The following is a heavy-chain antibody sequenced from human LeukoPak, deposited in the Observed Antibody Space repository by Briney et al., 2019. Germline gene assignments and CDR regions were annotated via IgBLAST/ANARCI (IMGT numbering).Heavy chain of an antibody. CDR2: ISVSSGAT. J-gene: IGHJ1*01. V-gene: IGHV1-18*01. D-gene: IGHD3/OR15-3a*01. CDR1: GYSFTTYD. CDR3: ARGKKYTGLDF. Sequence: VASVKVSCKTSGYSFTTYDITWGRQAPGQGLEWLGWISVSSGATKNAQNIQGRVSLTTDTSTNTAYLDLRSLRSDDTAVYYCARGKKYTGLDFWGLGTLVTVSS.